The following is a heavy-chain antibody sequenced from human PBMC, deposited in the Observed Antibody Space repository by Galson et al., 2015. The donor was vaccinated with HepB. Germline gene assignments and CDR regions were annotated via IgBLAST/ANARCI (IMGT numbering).Heavy chain of an antibody. J-gene: IGHJ4*02. D-gene: IGHD2-2*01. CDR1: GSSISSDSYY. V-gene: IGHV4-39*01. CDR3: ARTSYCSTTSCYFSGTYNFDY. CDR2: IYHSGST. Sequence: ETLSLTCTVSGSSISSDSYYWGWIRQPPGKGLEWIGTIYHSGSTYYNPSLKSRVTISIDTSKNQFSLKLSSVTAAETAMYYCARTSYCSTTSCYFSGTYNFDYWGQGTLVTVSS.